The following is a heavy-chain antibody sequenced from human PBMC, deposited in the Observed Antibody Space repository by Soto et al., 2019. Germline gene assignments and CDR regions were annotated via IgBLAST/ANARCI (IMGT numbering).Heavy chain of an antibody. Sequence: EVQLLESGGGLVQPGGSLRLSCAASGFTFSSYAMSCFRQAPGKGLEWVSAISGSGGSTYYADSVKGRFTISRDNSKNTLYLQMNSLRAEDTAVYYCAKDAGGSWGGYYYYYMDVWGKGTTVTVSS. V-gene: IGHV3-23*01. J-gene: IGHJ6*03. CDR3: AKDAGGSWGGYYYYYMDV. D-gene: IGHD3-10*01. CDR1: GFTFSSYA. CDR2: ISGSGGST.